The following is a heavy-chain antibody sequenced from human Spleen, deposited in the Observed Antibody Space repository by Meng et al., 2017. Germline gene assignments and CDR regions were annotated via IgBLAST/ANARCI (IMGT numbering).Heavy chain of an antibody. J-gene: IGHJ4*02. CDR1: GGSVSCGDYY. Sequence: VQLQESGPGLVKPSQTLSLTCPVSGGSVSCGDYYWTWIGQPPGKGLEGIGEINHSGSTNYNPSLKRRATISVDTSKNQFSLKLSSVTAADTAVYYCARGTYSSGWAFDYWGQGTLVTVSS. V-gene: IGHV4-30-4*01. CDR2: INHSGST. CDR3: ARGTYSSGWAFDY. D-gene: IGHD6-19*01.